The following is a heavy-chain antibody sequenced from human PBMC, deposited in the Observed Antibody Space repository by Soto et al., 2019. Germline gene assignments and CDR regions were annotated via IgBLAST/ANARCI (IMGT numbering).Heavy chain of an antibody. CDR3: ARGDAINWFDP. J-gene: IGHJ5*02. D-gene: IGHD2-2*01. Sequence: SETLSLTCTVSGVSVTSASFYWNWIRQPPGKALEWIGFISYSGSTNSNPSLRSRVTISLDTSKNQFSLKLNSVTAADTAVYFCARGDAINWFDPWGQGTLVTVSS. V-gene: IGHV4-61*01. CDR2: ISYSGST. CDR1: GVSVTSASFY.